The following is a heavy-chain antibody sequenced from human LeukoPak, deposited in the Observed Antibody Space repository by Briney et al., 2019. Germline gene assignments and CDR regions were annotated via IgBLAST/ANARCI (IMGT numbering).Heavy chain of an antibody. J-gene: IGHJ3*02. CDR2: IYHSGNT. Sequence: KPSETLSLTCTVSGGSITGGGYSWSWIRQPPGEGLEWIGYIYHSGNTYYNPSLKSRVTISVDRSKNQFSLKLSSVTAADTALYYCARGTMVVEGDAFDIWGQGTMVIVSS. D-gene: IGHD2-15*01. CDR1: GGSITGGGYS. CDR3: ARGTMVVEGDAFDI. V-gene: IGHV4-30-2*01.